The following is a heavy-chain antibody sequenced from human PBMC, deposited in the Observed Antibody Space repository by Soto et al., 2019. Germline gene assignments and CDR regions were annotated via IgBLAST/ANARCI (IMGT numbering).Heavy chain of an antibody. Sequence: QVQLVQSGAEVKKPGSSVKVSCKASGGTFSSYTISWVRQAPGQGLEWMGRIIPILGIANYAQKFQGRVTITADESTSAAYMELSSLRSEDTAVYYCAREWSVGYYGMDVWGQGTTVTVSS. V-gene: IGHV1-69*08. CDR3: AREWSVGYYGMDV. J-gene: IGHJ6*02. CDR2: IIPILGIA. D-gene: IGHD1-26*01. CDR1: GGTFSSYT.